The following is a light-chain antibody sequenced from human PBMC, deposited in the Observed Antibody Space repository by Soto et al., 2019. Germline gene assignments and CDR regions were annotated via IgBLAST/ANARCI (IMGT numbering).Light chain of an antibody. V-gene: IGKV1-27*01. CDR2: AAS. CDR3: QKYNSSPWT. Sequence: DIPMTQSPSSLSASVGDRVTITCRASQGISNYLAWYQQKPGKVPKLLIYAASTLQSGVPSRFSGSGSGTDFTLTISSLQPEDVATYYCQKYNSSPWTVVQVTKVEIK. CDR1: QGISNY. J-gene: IGKJ1*01.